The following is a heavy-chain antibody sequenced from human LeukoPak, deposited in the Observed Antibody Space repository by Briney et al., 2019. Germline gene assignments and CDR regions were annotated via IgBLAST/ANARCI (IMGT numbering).Heavy chain of an antibody. CDR1: GGSISSSSYY. Sequence: PSETLSLTCTASGGSISSSSYYWGWIRQPPGKGLEWLGSIYYSGSTYYTPSLKSRVTISVDTSKNQFSLKLSSVTAADTAVYYCARIGISSSSLGFNYWGQGTLVTVSS. CDR3: ARIGISSSSLGFNY. CDR2: IYYSGST. J-gene: IGHJ4*02. D-gene: IGHD6-6*01. V-gene: IGHV4-39*01.